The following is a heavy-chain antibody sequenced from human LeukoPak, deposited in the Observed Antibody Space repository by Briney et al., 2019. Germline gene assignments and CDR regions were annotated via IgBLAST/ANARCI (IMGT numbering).Heavy chain of an antibody. J-gene: IGHJ3*02. D-gene: IGHD6-13*01. Sequence: PGGSLRLSCAASGFTFSSYAMHWVRQAPGKGLEWVSGISWNSGSIGYADSVKGRFTISRDNAKNSLYLQMNSLRAEDTALYYCAKDSRIAAAGKVRVDAFDIWGQGTMVTVSS. CDR2: ISWNSGSI. CDR1: GFTFSSYA. CDR3: AKDSRIAAAGKVRVDAFDI. V-gene: IGHV3-9*01.